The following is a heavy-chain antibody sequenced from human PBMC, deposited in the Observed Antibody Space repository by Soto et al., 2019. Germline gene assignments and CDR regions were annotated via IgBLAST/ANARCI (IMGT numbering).Heavy chain of an antibody. Sequence: QVQLVQSGAEVKKPGSSVKVSCKASGGTFSSYAISWVRQAPGQGLEWMGGIIPIFGTANYAQKFQGRVTITADESTTTAYMELSSLRCQDTGVYYCARGGDIVVVPAALYGGGYYYYGMDVWGQGTTVTVSS. V-gene: IGHV1-69*01. D-gene: IGHD2-2*01. CDR1: GGTFSSYA. CDR2: IIPIFGTA. CDR3: ARGGDIVVVPAALYGGGYYYYGMDV. J-gene: IGHJ6*02.